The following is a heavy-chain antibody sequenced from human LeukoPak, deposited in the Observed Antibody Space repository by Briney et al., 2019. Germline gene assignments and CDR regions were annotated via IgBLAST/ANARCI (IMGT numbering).Heavy chain of an antibody. V-gene: IGHV3-9*01. CDR1: GFIFNNYA. CDR2: ISWNSGSI. J-gene: IGHJ4*02. Sequence: GRSLRLSCAGSGFIFNNYAMHWVRQPPGKGLEWVSGISWNSGSIDYADSVKGRFTISRDNAKNSPYLQMNSLRVEDTAFYYCAKDNRRHYTSGPNPDSLHWGQGALVTVSS. CDR3: AKDNRRHYTSGPNPDSLH. D-gene: IGHD6-19*01.